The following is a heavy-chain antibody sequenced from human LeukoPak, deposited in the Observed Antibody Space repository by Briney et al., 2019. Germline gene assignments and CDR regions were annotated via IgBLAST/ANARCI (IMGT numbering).Heavy chain of an antibody. CDR3: ARRRGTMVRGALDY. D-gene: IGHD3-10*01. CDR1: GGSISSYY. Sequence: SETLSLTCTVSGGSISSYYWSWIRQPPGKGLEWIGYIYYSGSTNYNPSLKSRVTISVDTSKNQFSLKLSSVTAADTAVYYCARRRGTMVRGALDYWGQGTLVTVSS. J-gene: IGHJ4*02. CDR2: IYYSGST. V-gene: IGHV4-59*08.